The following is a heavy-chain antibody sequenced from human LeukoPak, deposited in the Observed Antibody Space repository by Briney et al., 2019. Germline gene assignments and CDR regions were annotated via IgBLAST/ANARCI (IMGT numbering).Heavy chain of an antibody. V-gene: IGHV1-2*02. CDR3: ARVKYCGGHCYYYFDN. CDR1: GYTFTGYY. J-gene: IGHJ4*02. D-gene: IGHD2-21*01. Sequence: ASVKVSCKASGYTFTGYYMHWVRQAPGQGLEWMGYINPDSGGTSYAQKFQGRVTMTRDASISTAYLELSRLTSDDTALYFCARVKYCGGHCYYYFDNWGQGTLLTVSS. CDR2: INPDSGGT.